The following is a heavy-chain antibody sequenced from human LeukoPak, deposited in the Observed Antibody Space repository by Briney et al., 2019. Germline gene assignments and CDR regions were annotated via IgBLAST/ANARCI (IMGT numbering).Heavy chain of an antibody. V-gene: IGHV4-34*01. CDR1: GGSFSDYY. CDR3: AREYCTSTSCYGYFDY. Sequence: PSETLSLTCAVYGGSFSDYYWNWIRQPPGKGQEWIGEIKYSGSTNYNPSLKSRVTISVDTSKNQFSLKLSSVTAADTAVYYCAREYCTSTSCYGYFDYWGQGTLVTVSS. CDR2: IKYSGST. D-gene: IGHD2-2*01. J-gene: IGHJ4*02.